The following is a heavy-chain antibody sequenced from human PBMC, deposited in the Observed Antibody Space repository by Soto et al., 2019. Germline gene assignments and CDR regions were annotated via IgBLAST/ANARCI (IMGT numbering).Heavy chain of an antibody. Sequence: SETLSLTCTVSGGSISSYYWSWIRQPPGKGLEWIGYIYYSGSTNYNPALKSRVTTSVDTSTSTVYMELSSLRSEDTAVYYCARQSGHSSMANYFDYWGQGTLVTVSS. J-gene: IGHJ4*02. CDR1: GGSISSYY. CDR2: IYYSGST. V-gene: IGHV4-59*01. CDR3: ARQSGHSSMANYFDY. D-gene: IGHD4-4*01.